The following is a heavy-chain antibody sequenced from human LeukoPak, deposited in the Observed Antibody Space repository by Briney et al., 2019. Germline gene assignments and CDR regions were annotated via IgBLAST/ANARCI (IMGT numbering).Heavy chain of an antibody. V-gene: IGHV3-15*01. Sequence: PGRSLRLSCAASGFTFSSYGMHWVRQAPGKGLEWVGRIKSKTDGGTTDYAAPVKGRFTISKDGSKTTPYLQMNSLKTEDTAVYYCTTVPYYYDDSGYYHGVFDYWGQGTLASASS. D-gene: IGHD3-22*01. J-gene: IGHJ4*02. CDR3: TTVPYYYDDSGYYHGVFDY. CDR1: GFTFSSYG. CDR2: IKSKTDGGTT.